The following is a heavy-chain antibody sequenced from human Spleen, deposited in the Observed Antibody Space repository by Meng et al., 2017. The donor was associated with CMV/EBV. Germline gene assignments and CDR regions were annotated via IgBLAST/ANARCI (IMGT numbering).Heavy chain of an antibody. Sequence: GGSLRLSCAASGFTFSSYPMHWVRQAPGKGLEWVGFIRSKAYGGTTEYAASVKGRFTISRDDSKSIAYLQMNSLKTEDTAVYYCTRDLVYYGMDVWGQGTTVTVSS. CDR1: GFTFSSYP. J-gene: IGHJ6*02. CDR2: IRSKAYGGTT. D-gene: IGHD2-8*02. CDR3: TRDLVYYGMDV. V-gene: IGHV3-49*04.